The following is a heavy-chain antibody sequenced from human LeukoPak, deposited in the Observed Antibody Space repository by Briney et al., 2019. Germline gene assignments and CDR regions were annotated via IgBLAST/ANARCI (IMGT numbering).Heavy chain of an antibody. Sequence: SETLSLTCTVSGGSISSYYWSWIRQPPGKGLEWIGYIYHSGATNSNPSLKSRVTISVDTSKNQFSLKLSSVTAADTAVYYCARHPALLWFGDVWGQGTTDTVSS. J-gene: IGHJ6*02. D-gene: IGHD3-10*01. CDR2: IYHSGAT. CDR3: ARHPALLWFGDV. V-gene: IGHV4-59*08. CDR1: GGSISSYY.